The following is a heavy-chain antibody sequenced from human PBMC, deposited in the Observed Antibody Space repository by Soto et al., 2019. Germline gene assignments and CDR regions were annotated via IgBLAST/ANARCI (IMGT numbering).Heavy chain of an antibody. CDR3: ARIGNPDASLYFDY. CDR1: GGSISVGVYY. D-gene: IGHD2-21*02. J-gene: IGHJ4*02. V-gene: IGHV4-30-4*08. Sequence: QVQLQESGPGLVKPSQTLSLTCTVSGGSISVGVYYWNWIRQLPGKGPEWIGYTYHTGSTYYNPXXXXXXXXXXXXXXXXXXXXLSSVTAADTAVYYCARIGNPDASLYFDYWGQGTLVTVSS. CDR2: TYHTGST.